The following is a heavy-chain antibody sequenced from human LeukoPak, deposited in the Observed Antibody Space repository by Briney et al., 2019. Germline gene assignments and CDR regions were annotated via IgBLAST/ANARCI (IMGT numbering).Heavy chain of an antibody. J-gene: IGHJ4*02. CDR2: TNYRSKWCS. CDR3: ARDYDILTGSRGWFDY. D-gene: IGHD3-9*01. Sequence: SQTLSLTCGISGDGALGGTAAWTWTSQSPSGGLEWLGTTNYRSKWCSEYAVSVKSRITINPDTSKNQFSLQLNSVTPEDTAVYYCARDYDILTGSRGWFDYWGQGTLVTVSS. V-gene: IGHV6-1*01. CDR1: GDGALGGTAA.